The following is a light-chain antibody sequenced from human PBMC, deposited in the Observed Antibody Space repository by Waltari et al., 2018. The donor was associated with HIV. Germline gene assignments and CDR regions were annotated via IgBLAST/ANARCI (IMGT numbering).Light chain of an antibody. J-gene: IGKJ4*01. CDR2: RAS. V-gene: IGKV1-12*01. Sequence: IQMTQSPSSLSASVGDRVTMACRATQGISPSVAWYQQKPGEAPHLVIFRASGLQSGVPSRFSGSGSGTEFTLTIQDLQPEDSATYYCQQTADFPLTFGGGTKVEI. CDR1: QGISPS. CDR3: QQTADFPLT.